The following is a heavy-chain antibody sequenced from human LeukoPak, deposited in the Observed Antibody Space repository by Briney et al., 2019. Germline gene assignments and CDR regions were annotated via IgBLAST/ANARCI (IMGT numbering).Heavy chain of an antibody. D-gene: IGHD3-10*01. Sequence: SVKVSCKASGYTFTSYYMHWVRQAPGQGLEWMGIISPSGASTIYAQKFQGRVTMTRDTSTSTVYMELNSLRSEDTAVYYCARDGNGGSLWFGELLPLLAWGQGTLVTVSS. J-gene: IGHJ5*02. CDR1: GYTFTSYY. CDR3: ARDGNGGSLWFGELLPLLA. CDR2: ISPSGAST. V-gene: IGHV1-46*01.